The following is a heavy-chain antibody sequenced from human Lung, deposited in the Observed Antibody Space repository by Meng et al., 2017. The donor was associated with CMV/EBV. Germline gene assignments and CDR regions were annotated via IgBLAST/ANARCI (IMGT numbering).Heavy chain of an antibody. CDR2: IYYSGST. J-gene: IGHJ4*02. CDR1: GGSISSYY. D-gene: IGHD3-3*01. V-gene: IGHV4-59*01. CDR3: ASGRFLEWLFVEY. Sequence: SETLSLXXTVSGGSISSYYWSWIRQPPGKGLEWIGYIYYSGSTNYNPSLKSRVTISVDTSKNQFSLKLSSVTAADTAVYYCASGRFLEWLFVEYWGQGTMVTVSS.